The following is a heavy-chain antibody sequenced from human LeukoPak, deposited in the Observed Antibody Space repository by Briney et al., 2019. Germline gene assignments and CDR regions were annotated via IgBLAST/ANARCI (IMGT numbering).Heavy chain of an antibody. CDR3: ARHRPTDYGFWFDY. CDR1: GGSISSSSYY. CDR2: IYYSGST. Sequence: SETLSLTCSVSGGSISSSSYYWGWIRQPPGKGLEWIGTIYYSGSTYYNPSLKSRVSIAVDTSKNQFSLKLSSVTAAATTVYYCARHRPTDYGFWFDYWGQGALVTVSS. J-gene: IGHJ4*02. V-gene: IGHV4-39*01. D-gene: IGHD3/OR15-3a*01.